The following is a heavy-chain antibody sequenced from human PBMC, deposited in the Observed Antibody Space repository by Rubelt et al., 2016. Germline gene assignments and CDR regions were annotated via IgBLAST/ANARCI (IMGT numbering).Heavy chain of an antibody. D-gene: IGHD6-6*01. J-gene: IGHJ4*02. V-gene: IGHV4-31*03. CDR1: GGSISSGGYY. Sequence: QVQLQESGPGLVKPSQTLSLTCTVSGGSISSGGYYWSWIRQHPGKGLEWIGYIYYSGSTYYNPSLKSRVPISVDTSKNQFPLKLSSVTAPGTAVYYRGRSPPSSSSDPDYWGQGTLVTVSS. CDR2: IYYSGST. CDR3: GRSPPSSSSDPDY.